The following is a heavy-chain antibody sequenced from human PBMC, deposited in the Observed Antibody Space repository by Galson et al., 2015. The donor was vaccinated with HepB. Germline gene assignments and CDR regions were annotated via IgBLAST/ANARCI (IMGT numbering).Heavy chain of an antibody. CDR2: ISGSGTRR. V-gene: IGHV3-23*01. CDR3: AKGPSDYVWGSSRNWFDP. D-gene: IGHD3-16*02. J-gene: IGHJ5*02. Sequence: SLRLSCAAYGFTFSSYAMSWVRQAPGKGLEWVPAISGSGTRRDYADSVRGRFTISRDKSTNTLSLQMNSLRVEDTAVYYCAKGPSDYVWGSSRNWFDPWGQGTLVTVSS. CDR1: GFTFSSYA.